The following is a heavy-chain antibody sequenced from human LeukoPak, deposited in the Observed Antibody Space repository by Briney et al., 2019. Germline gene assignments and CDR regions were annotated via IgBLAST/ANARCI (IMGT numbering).Heavy chain of an antibody. J-gene: IGHJ4*02. D-gene: IGHD2-15*01. CDR1: GYTLTSYD. V-gene: IGHV1-8*03. Sequence: ASVKVSCKASGYTLTSYDINWVRQATGQGLEWMGWMNPNSGNTGYAQKFQGRVTITRNTSISTAYMELSSLRSEDTAVYYCARSSHCSGGSCYFVDYWGQGTLVTVSS. CDR3: ARSSHCSGGSCYFVDY. CDR2: MNPNSGNT.